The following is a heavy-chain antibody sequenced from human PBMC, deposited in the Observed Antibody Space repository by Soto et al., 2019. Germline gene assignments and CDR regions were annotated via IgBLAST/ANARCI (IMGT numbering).Heavy chain of an antibody. Sequence: VQLVQSGAEVKKPGASVKVSCKASGYTFTSYAMHWVRQAPGQRLEWMGWINAGNGNTKYSQKFQGRVTITRDTSASTAYMELSSLRSEDTAVYYCARGLRDIVVVPVDPWGQGTLVTVSS. D-gene: IGHD2-2*01. CDR3: ARGLRDIVVVPVDP. CDR2: INAGNGNT. J-gene: IGHJ5*02. CDR1: GYTFTSYA. V-gene: IGHV1-3*01.